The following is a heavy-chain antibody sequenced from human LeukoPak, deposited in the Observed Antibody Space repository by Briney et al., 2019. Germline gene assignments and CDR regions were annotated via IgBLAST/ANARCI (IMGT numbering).Heavy chain of an antibody. CDR2: ISGSGTFI. Sequence: PGGSLRLSCAASGFTFSSYSMNWVRQAPGKGLEWLSFISGSGTFIYYADSVRGRFTITRDSARNSLYLQMNSLRDEDTAVYFCARDDGLGYWGQGTLVTVS. V-gene: IGHV3-48*02. CDR3: ARDDGLGY. J-gene: IGHJ4*02. CDR1: GFTFSSYS. D-gene: IGHD3-16*01.